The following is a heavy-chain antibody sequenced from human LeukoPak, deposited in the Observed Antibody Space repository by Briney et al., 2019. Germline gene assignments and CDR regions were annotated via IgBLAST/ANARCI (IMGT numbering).Heavy chain of an antibody. CDR1: GFTFSSYG. D-gene: IGHD3-22*01. J-gene: IGHJ4*02. CDR2: ISYDGSNK. CDR3: AKDPDDSSGHYFDY. Sequence: GGSLRLSCAASGFTFSSYGMHWVRQAPGKGLEWVAVISYDGSNKYYADSVKGRFTISRDNSKNTLYLQMNSLSAEDTAVYYCAKDPDDSSGHYFDYWGQGTLVTVSS. V-gene: IGHV3-30*18.